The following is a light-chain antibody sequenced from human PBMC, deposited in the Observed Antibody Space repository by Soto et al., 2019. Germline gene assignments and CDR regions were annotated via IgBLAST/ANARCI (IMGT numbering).Light chain of an antibody. Sequence: QSVLTQPPSVSGAPGQRVTISCTGSSSNIGAGYDVHWYQQLPGTAPKLLIYGNSNRPSGVPDRFSGSKSGTSASLAITGLQAEDEADYYCPSYDSILSEVFGTGTKVT. J-gene: IGLJ1*01. CDR1: SSNIGAGYD. CDR2: GNS. CDR3: PSYDSILSEV. V-gene: IGLV1-40*01.